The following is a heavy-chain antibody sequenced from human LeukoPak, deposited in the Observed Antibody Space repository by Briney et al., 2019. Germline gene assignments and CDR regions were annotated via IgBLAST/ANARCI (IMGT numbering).Heavy chain of an antibody. Sequence: SETLSLTCTVSGGSISSYYWSWIRQPPGKGLEWIGYIYNSGNTNYNPSLKSRVIISLDTSKNQFSLKLTSVTAADTAVYYCARDRELGYWGQGTLVTVSS. CDR2: IYNSGNT. D-gene: IGHD3-10*01. J-gene: IGHJ4*02. CDR1: GGSISSYY. CDR3: ARDRELGY. V-gene: IGHV4-59*01.